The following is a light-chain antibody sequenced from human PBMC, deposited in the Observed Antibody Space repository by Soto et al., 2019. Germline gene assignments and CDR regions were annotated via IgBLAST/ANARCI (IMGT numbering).Light chain of an antibody. CDR2: AAS. V-gene: IGKV1-16*01. J-gene: IGKJ4*01. CDR1: QDIRND. CDR3: QQYRDYPLT. Sequence: DIQMPQSPSSLSPSVGDRVTITCRASQDIRNDLVWIQQKPGRAPKSLIYAASSLQSGVPSRFRGSGSGTDFTLIIDNLQPEDFATYYCQQYRDYPLTFGGGTRVEIK.